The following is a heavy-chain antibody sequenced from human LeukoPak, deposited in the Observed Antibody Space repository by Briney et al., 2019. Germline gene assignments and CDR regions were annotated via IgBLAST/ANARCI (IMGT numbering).Heavy chain of an antibody. CDR3: AREGTQDDAFAM. CDR2: ISYDGRTQ. V-gene: IGHV3-30*03. Sequence: GGSLRLSCAASGFTFSSYEMNWVRQAPGQGLEWVAVISYDGRTQYYADSVKGRFTISRDNSKNTLDLQMNSLRPEDTAVYHCAREGTQDDAFAMWGQGPVVSVSS. J-gene: IGHJ3*02. CDR1: GFTFSSYE.